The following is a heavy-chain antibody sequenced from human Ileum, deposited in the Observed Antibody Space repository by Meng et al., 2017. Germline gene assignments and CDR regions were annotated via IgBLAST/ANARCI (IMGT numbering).Heavy chain of an antibody. Sequence: GEFLKISCAASGFTFSDLYMDWVRQAPGKGLEWVGRSRNKAHSYSTEYAASVKGRFTISRDDSKNSLYLQMNSLTTEDTAMYYCTRVIQLGGRYFLAYWGQGTLVTVSS. CDR3: TRVIQLGGRYFLAY. V-gene: IGHV3-72*01. J-gene: IGHJ4*02. D-gene: IGHD3-16*02. CDR2: SRNKAHSYST. CDR1: GFTFSDLY.